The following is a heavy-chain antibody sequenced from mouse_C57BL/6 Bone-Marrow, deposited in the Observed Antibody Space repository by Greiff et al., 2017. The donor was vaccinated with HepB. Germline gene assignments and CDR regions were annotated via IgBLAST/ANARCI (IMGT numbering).Heavy chain of an antibody. CDR3: ARHDWAYFDY. V-gene: IGHV5-12*01. D-gene: IGHD4-1*01. Sequence: EVHLVESGGGLVQPGGSLKLSCAASGFTFSDYYMYWVRQTPEKRLEWVAYISNGGGSTYYPDTVKGRFTISRDNAKNTLYLQMSRLKSEDTAMYYCARHDWAYFDYWGQGTTLTVSS. CDR1: GFTFSDYY. CDR2: ISNGGGST. J-gene: IGHJ2*01.